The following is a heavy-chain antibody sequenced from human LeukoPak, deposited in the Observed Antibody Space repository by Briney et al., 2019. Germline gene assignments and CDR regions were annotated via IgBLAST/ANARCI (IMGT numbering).Heavy chain of an antibody. V-gene: IGHV1-18*01. CDR1: GFTFTTYG. CDR3: ARGIPESLGYDV. CDR2: ISAYSGET. Sequence: ASVKVSCKASGFTFTTYGITWVRQAPGQGLEWLGYISAYSGETNYAQKVQGRVIMTTDTSTNTAYLEMRSLTSDDTAVYYCARGIPESLGYDVWGQGSQVIVSS. J-gene: IGHJ4*02. D-gene: IGHD5-12*01.